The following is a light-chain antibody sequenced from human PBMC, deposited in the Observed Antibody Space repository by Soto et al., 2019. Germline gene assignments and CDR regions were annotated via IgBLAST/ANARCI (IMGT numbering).Light chain of an antibody. V-gene: IGKV3-15*01. CDR1: QSVSSN. CDR3: QQYNNWPF. J-gene: IGKJ4*01. CDR2: GAS. Sequence: EIVMTQSPATLSVSPGERATLSCRASQSVSSNLAWYQQKPGQAPRLLIYGASTRATGIPARFSGSGSGTEFTLTISSLQSEDFPVYYCQQYNNWPFFGGGTKVEIK.